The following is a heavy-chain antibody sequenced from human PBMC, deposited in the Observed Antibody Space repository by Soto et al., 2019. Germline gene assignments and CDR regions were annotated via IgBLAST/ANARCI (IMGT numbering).Heavy chain of an antibody. V-gene: IGHV3-23*01. CDR3: AKDPPTTGTTFDY. Sequence: GGALRLSCAASGFTFSSFAMSWVRQAPGKGLEWVSTINKSGGSTYYADSVKGRFTISRDNSKNMLFLQINGLRAEDTAVYYCAKDPPTTGTTFDYWGRGTLVTVSS. D-gene: IGHD1-1*01. J-gene: IGHJ4*02. CDR1: GFTFSSFA. CDR2: INKSGGST.